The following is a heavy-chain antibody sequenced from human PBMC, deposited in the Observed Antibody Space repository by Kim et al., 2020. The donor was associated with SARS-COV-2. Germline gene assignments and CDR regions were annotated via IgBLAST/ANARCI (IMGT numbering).Heavy chain of an antibody. CDR2: IYSGGST. V-gene: IGHV3-53*01. CDR1: GFTVSSNY. CDR3: ARGSNWGYNWFDP. J-gene: IGHJ5*02. D-gene: IGHD7-27*01. Sequence: GGSLRLSCAASGFTVSSNYMSWVRQAPGKGLEWVSVIYSGGSTYYADSVKGRFTISRDNSKNTLYLQMNNLRAEDTAVYYCARGSNWGYNWFDPWGQGTLVTVSS.